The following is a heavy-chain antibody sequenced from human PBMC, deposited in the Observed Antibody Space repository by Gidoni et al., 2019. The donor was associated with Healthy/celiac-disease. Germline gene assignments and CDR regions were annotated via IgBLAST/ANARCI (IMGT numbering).Heavy chain of an antibody. CDR1: GFTSSNAW. V-gene: IGHV3-15*01. CDR2: IKSKTDGGTT. CDR3: TTDPPPYYYDSSGPAIGYFQH. J-gene: IGHJ1*01. Sequence: EVQLVESGGGLVKPGGSLRLSCAASGFTSSNAWMSWVRQAPGKGLELVGRIKSKTDGGTTDYASPVKGRFTISRDDSNNTLYLQMNSLKTEDTAVYYCTTDPPPYYYDSSGPAIGYFQHWGQGTLVTVSS. D-gene: IGHD3-22*01.